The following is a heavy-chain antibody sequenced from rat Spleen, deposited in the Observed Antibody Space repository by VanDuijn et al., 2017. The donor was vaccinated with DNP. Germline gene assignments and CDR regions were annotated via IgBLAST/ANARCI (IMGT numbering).Heavy chain of an antibody. D-gene: IGHD1-12*01. CDR2: ISISGSTT. J-gene: IGHJ4*01. CDR3: ATQHSDNYYDAPYAMDV. Sequence: EVQLVESGGGLVQPGRSLTLSCEASGFTFSNYYMAWVRQAPKGGLEWVATISISGSTTSYPDSVKGRFTISRDNAKSCLYLQMNSLKSEDTATYYCATQHSDNYYDAPYAMDVWGQGTSVTVSS. CDR1: GFTFSNYY. V-gene: IGHV5-25*01.